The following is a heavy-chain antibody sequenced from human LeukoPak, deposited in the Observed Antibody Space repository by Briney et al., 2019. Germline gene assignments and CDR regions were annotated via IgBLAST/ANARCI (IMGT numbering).Heavy chain of an antibody. Sequence: KSSETLSLTCTVSGGSISSSSYYWGWIRQPPGKGLEWIGSIYYSGSTNYNPSLKSRVTISVDTSKNQFSLKLSSVTAADTAVYYCAREIPTLSWYEVAFDIWGQGTMVTVSS. J-gene: IGHJ3*02. V-gene: IGHV4-39*07. CDR3: AREIPTLSWYEVAFDI. D-gene: IGHD6-13*01. CDR2: IYYSGST. CDR1: GGSISSSSYY.